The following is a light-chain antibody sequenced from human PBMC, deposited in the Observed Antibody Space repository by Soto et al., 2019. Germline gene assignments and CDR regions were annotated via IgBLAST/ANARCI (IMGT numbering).Light chain of an antibody. CDR3: SSYTSTITPCV. CDR1: SSDTAGYNY. Sequence: QSALTQPASVSGSPGQSITISCTGTSSDTAGYNYVSWYQQHPGKAPKLMIYEVSNRPSGVSNRFSGSQSGNTASLTISGLQAEDEANYYCSSYTSTITPCVFGTGTKVTVL. J-gene: IGLJ1*01. V-gene: IGLV2-14*01. CDR2: EVS.